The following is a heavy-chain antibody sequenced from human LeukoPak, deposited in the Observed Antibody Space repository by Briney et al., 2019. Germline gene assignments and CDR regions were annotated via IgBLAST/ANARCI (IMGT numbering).Heavy chain of an antibody. J-gene: IGHJ4*02. D-gene: IGHD3-22*01. V-gene: IGHV3-7*04. CDR2: IKQDGSEK. Sequence: PGGSLRLSCAASGFTFSSHWMSWVRQAPGKGLEWVANIKQDGSEKYYVDSVKGRFTISRDNAKNSLYLQMNSLRAEDTAVYYCAKEGGYMFDYWGQGTLVTVSS. CDR3: AKEGGYMFDY. CDR1: GFTFSSHW.